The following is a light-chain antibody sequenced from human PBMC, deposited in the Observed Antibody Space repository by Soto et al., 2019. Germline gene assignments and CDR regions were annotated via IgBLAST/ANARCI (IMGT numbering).Light chain of an antibody. Sequence: QSALTQPPAASGSPGQSVTISCTGSSSDVGGYKYVSWYQQHPGKAPKLLIYEVNQRPSGVPDRFSGSKSGNTASLTVSGLQDEDEDDYSCTSHAGRHTEVFGGGTELTVL. CDR3: TSHAGRHTEV. V-gene: IGLV2-8*01. CDR1: SSDVGGYKY. J-gene: IGLJ3*02. CDR2: EVN.